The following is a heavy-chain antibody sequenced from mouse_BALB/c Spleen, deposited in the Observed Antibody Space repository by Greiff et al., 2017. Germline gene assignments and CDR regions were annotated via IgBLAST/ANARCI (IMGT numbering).Heavy chain of an antibody. CDR1: GFAFSSYD. J-gene: IGHJ4*01. CDR2: ISSGGGST. D-gene: IGHD2-4*01. CDR3: ARHRTMIYAMDY. Sequence: EVKLVESGGGLVKPGGSLKLSCAASGFAFSSYDMSWVRQTPEKRLEWVADISSGGGSTYYPDTVKGRFTISRDNAKNTLYLQMSSLKSEDTAMYYCARHRTMIYAMDYWGQGTSVTVSS. V-gene: IGHV5-12-1*01.